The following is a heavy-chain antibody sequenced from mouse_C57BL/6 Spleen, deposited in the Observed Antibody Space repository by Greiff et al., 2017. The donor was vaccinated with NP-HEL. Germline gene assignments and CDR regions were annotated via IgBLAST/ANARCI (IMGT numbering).Heavy chain of an antibody. Sequence: EVMLVESGGGLVQPGGSLSLSCAASGFTLTDYYMSWVRQPPGKALEWLGFIRNKANGYTTEYSASVKGRFTISRDNSQSILYLQMNALRAEDSATYYCARSTDYAMDYWGQGTSVTVSS. CDR2: IRNKANGYTT. CDR1: GFTLTDYY. CDR3: ARSTDYAMDY. V-gene: IGHV7-3*01. J-gene: IGHJ4*01.